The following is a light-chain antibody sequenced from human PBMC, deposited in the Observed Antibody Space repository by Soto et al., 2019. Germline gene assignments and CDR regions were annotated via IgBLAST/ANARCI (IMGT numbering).Light chain of an antibody. CDR1: QSISSD. CDR2: GAS. J-gene: IGKJ5*01. Sequence: EIVMTQSPATLSVSPGERATLSCRASQSISSDVAWYQQKPGQAPRLLIYGASTTATGIPARVSGSASGTDFTLTISRLEPEDFAVYFCQQYSDLPMTFGQGTRLEIK. V-gene: IGKV3-15*01. CDR3: QQYSDLPMT.